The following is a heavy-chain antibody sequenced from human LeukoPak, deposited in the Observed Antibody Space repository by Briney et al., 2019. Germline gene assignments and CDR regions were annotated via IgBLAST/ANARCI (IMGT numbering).Heavy chain of an antibody. D-gene: IGHD6-19*01. V-gene: IGHV3-21*01. CDR3: ARASYWFESSGNPQHYYFDY. CDR1: GFKFSDYS. CDR2: ISAFSTYV. Sequence: GGSLRLSCAASGFKFSDYSMTWVRQVPVKGLEWVASISAFSTYVYYPDSVKGRFTVSRDNARNSVYLQLDSLRDEDTALYFCARASYWFESSGNPQHYYFDYWGQGTMVVLSS. J-gene: IGHJ4*02.